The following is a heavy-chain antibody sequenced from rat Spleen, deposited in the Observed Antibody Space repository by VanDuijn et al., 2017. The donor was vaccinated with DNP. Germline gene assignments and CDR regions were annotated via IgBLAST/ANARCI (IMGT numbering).Heavy chain of an antibody. V-gene: IGHV5-25*01. J-gene: IGHJ2*01. D-gene: IGHD1-4*01. CDR2: ISNTGDNT. CDR1: GFTFSDHN. Sequence: EVQLVESGGGLVQPGRSLKLSCAASGFTFSDHNMAWVRQAPKKGLEWVASISNTGDNTYYSDSVKGRFTISRDNAKSTLNLQMNSLRSEDTATYYCASRPPPTRGPFDYWGQGVTVTVSS. CDR3: ASRPPPTRGPFDY.